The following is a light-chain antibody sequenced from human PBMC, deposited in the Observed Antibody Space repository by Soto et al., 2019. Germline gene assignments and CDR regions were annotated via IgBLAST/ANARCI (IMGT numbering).Light chain of an antibody. CDR2: KAS. CDR1: QSISSW. Sequence: DIQMTQSPSTLSASVGDRVTITCRASQSISSWLAWYQQKPGKAPKLLIYKASSLESGVPSRFSGSGSGTEFTLTITSLEPEDFAVYYCQQRTEWPPSITFGQGTRLEIK. J-gene: IGKJ5*01. V-gene: IGKV1-5*03. CDR3: QQRTEWPPSIT.